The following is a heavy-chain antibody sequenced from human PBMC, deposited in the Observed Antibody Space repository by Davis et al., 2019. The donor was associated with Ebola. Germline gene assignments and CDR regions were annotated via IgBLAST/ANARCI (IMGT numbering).Heavy chain of an antibody. V-gene: IGHV4-39*07. CDR1: GGSISSSSYY. CDR2: IYYSGST. Sequence: GSLRLSCTVSGGSISSSSYYWGWIRQPPGKGLEWIGSIYYSGSTYYNPSLKSRVTISLDTSNSQLSLKLTSVTAADTAVYYCASSYGAGSYWYFEHWGQGTLITVSS. J-gene: IGHJ4*02. CDR3: ASSYGAGSYWYFEH. D-gene: IGHD3-10*01.